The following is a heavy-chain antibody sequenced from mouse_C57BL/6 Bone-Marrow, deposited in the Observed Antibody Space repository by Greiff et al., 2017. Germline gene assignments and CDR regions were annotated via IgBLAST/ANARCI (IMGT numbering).Heavy chain of an antibody. CDR3: ARSWGVRWFFAY. V-gene: IGHV1-55*01. J-gene: IGHJ3*01. CDR2: IYPGSGST. D-gene: IGHD2-3*01. Sequence: QVQLQQPGAELVKSGASVKMSCKASGYTFTSYWITWVKQRPGQGLEWIGDIYPGSGSTNYNEKFKSKATLTVDTSSSTAYMQLSSLTSEDSAVYYCARSWGVRWFFAYWGQGTLVTVSA. CDR1: GYTFTSYW.